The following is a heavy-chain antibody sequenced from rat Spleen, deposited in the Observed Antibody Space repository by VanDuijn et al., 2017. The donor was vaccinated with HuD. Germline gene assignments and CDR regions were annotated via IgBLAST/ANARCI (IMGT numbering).Heavy chain of an antibody. CDR2: ISTGGGST. V-gene: IGHV5-27*01. CDR1: GFTFSNYY. D-gene: IGHD1-11*01. J-gene: IGHJ3*01. Sequence: EVQLVESGGGLVQPGRSLKLSCAASGFTFSNYYMAWVHQAPTKGLEWVAYISTGGGSTYYRDSVKGRFTISRDNARSTLYLQMDSLRSDDTATYYCTTSETWFAYWGQGTLVTVSS. CDR3: TTSETWFAY.